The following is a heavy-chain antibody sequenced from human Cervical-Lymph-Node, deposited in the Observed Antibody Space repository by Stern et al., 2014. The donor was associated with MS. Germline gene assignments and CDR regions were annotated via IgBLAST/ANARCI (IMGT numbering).Heavy chain of an antibody. J-gene: IGHJ4*02. Sequence: QVQLVQSGAEVKKPGASVKVSCKASGYTFTSYYMHWVRQAPGQGLDWMGIINLSGGTTSSAQKFQGRVTMTRDTSTSTVYMELSSLRSEDTAVYYCARSYSNIWPGTYYFDYWGQGTLVTVSS. CDR1: GYTFTSYY. CDR2: INLSGGTT. CDR3: ARSYSNIWPGTYYFDY. D-gene: IGHD6-13*01. V-gene: IGHV1-46*01.